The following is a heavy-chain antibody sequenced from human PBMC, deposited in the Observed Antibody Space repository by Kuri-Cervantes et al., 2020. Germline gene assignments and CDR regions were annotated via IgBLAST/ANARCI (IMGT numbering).Heavy chain of an antibody. D-gene: IGHD5-12*01. J-gene: IGHJ4*02. CDR1: GFTFSSYG. Sequence: LSLTCAASGFTFSSYGMHWVRQAPGKGLEWVAVIWYDGSNKYYADSVKGRFTISRGNSKNTLYLQMNSLRAEDTAVYYCAREAGSGYDLAYWGQGTLVTVSS. V-gene: IGHV3-33*08. CDR2: IWYDGSNK. CDR3: AREAGSGYDLAY.